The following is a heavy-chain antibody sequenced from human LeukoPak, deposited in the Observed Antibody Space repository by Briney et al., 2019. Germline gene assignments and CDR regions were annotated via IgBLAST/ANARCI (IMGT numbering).Heavy chain of an antibody. CDR3: ARLSHYFDSSGYYYVRFFDY. CDR1: GDTISTTRYH. V-gene: IGHV4-61*05. J-gene: IGHJ4*02. Sequence: SETLSLTCAVSGDTISTTRYHWGWIRQPPGKGLECIGYIYDSGGTNYNPSLKSRVAISVDKSKNQFSLKLSYVTAADTAVYYCARLSHYFDSSGYYYVRFFDYWGQGTLVTVSS. CDR2: IYDSGGT. D-gene: IGHD3-22*01.